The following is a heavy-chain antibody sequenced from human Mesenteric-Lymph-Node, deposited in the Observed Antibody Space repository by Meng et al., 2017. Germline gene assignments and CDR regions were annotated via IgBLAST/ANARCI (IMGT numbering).Heavy chain of an antibody. CDR1: GFTFSNYV. CDR3: ARDSQVGATSYYYYYGMDV. D-gene: IGHD1-26*01. CDR2: IWYDGSNK. J-gene: IGHJ6*02. V-gene: IGHV3-33*01. Sequence: GESLKISCAASGFTFSNYVIHWVRQAPGEGLEWVAVIWYDGSNKYYADSVKGRFTISRDNSKNTLYLQMNSLRAEDTAVYYCARDSQVGATSYYYYYGMDVWGQGTTVTVSS.